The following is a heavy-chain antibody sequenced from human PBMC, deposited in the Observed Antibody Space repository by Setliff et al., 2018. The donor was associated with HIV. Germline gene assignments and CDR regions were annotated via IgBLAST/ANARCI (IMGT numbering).Heavy chain of an antibody. CDR3: TRIPNRGGGSCYPYYFDY. V-gene: IGHV3-7*01. D-gene: IGHD2-15*01. Sequence: PGGSLRLSCAASGFTLSGYWLSWVRQAPGKGLEWVASIKQDGSEKYYVDSLKGRFAISRDNAKNSLYLQMNSLRAEDTAVYYCTRIPNRGGGSCYPYYFDYWGQGTLVTVS. J-gene: IGHJ4*02. CDR2: IKQDGSEK. CDR1: GFTLSGYW.